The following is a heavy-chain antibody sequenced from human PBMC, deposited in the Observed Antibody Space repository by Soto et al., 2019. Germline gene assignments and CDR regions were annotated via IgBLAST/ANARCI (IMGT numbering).Heavy chain of an antibody. CDR3: AIQYPPFRMNSDAFDI. V-gene: IGHV1-8*01. Sequence: ASVKVSCKASGYTFTSYDINWVRQATGQGLEWMGWMNPNSGNTGYAQKFQGRVTMTRNTSISTAYMELSSLRSEDTAVYYCAIQYPPFRMNSDAFDIWGQGTMVTVS. J-gene: IGHJ3*02. CDR2: MNPNSGNT. CDR1: GYTFTSYD. D-gene: IGHD1-1*01.